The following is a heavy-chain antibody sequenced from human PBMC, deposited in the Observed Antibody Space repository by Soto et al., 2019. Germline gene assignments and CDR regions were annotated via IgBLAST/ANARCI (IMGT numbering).Heavy chain of an antibody. V-gene: IGHV3-23*01. Sequence: GGSLILSCAASGFTFSSYAMSWVRQAPGKGLEWVSAISGSGGSTYYADSVKGRFTISRDNSKNTLYLQMNSLRAEDTAVYYCAKDGTGYSYGPYYYYGMDVWGQGTTVTVSS. CDR1: GFTFSSYA. J-gene: IGHJ6*02. CDR3: AKDGTGYSYGPYYYYGMDV. D-gene: IGHD5-18*01. CDR2: ISGSGGST.